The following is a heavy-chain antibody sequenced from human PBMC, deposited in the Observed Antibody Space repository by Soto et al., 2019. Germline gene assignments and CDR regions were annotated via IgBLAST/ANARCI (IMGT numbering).Heavy chain of an antibody. CDR1: GYTFTSYG. V-gene: IGHV1-18*01. J-gene: IGHJ4*02. Sequence: ASVKVSCKASGYTFTSYGISWVRQAPGQGLEWMGWISAYNGNTNYAQKLQGRVTMTTDTSTSTAYMELRSLRSDDTAVYYCARDPNYDFWSGYFEGHFDYWGQGTLVTVSS. CDR3: ARDPNYDFWSGYFEGHFDY. D-gene: IGHD3-3*01. CDR2: ISAYNGNT.